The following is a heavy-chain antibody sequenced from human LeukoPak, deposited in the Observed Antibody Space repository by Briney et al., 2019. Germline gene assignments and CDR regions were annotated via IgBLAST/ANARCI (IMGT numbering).Heavy chain of an antibody. CDR3: ARRGYSYGYDY. CDR1: GGSISTYY. CDR2: IYYSGST. D-gene: IGHD5-18*01. Sequence: SEILSLTCTVSGGSISTYYWSWIRQPPGKGLEWIGYIYYSGSTNYNPSLKSRVTISVDTSKNQFSLKLSSVTAADTAVYYCARRGYSYGYDYWGQGTLVTVSS. V-gene: IGHV4-59*01. J-gene: IGHJ4*02.